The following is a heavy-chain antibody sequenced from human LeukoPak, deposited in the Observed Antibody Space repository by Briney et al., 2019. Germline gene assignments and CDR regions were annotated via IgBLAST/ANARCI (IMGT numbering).Heavy chain of an antibody. CDR3: ASSPGSLGNFDI. J-gene: IGHJ3*02. CDR1: GFTFSTYS. CDR2: ISSDGGNT. V-gene: IGHV3-64D*09. Sequence: PGGSLRLSCSASGFTFSTYSMHWVRQAPGKGLEYVSAISSDGGNTYYADSVRGRFTISRDNSKNTLYLQMSSLRPDDTALYYCASSPGSLGNFDIWGQGTMVTVSS. D-gene: IGHD3-16*01.